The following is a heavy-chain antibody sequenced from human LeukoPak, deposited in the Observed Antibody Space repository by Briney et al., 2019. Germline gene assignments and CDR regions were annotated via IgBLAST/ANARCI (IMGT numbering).Heavy chain of an antibody. D-gene: IGHD6-13*01. CDR2: ISWNSGSI. Sequence: SGGSLRLSCAASGFTFDDYAMHWVRQAPGKGLEWVSGISWNSGSIGYADSVKGRFTISRDNAKNSLYLQMNSLRAEDTALYYCCKGDSSSWFNWFDPWGQGTLVTVSS. V-gene: IGHV3-9*01. CDR3: CKGDSSSWFNWFDP. CDR1: GFTFDDYA. J-gene: IGHJ5*02.